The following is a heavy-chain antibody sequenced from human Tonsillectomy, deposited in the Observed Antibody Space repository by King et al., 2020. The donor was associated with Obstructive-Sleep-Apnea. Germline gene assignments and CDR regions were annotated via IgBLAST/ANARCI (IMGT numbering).Heavy chain of an antibody. V-gene: IGHV4-31*03. D-gene: IGHD4-17*01. CDR3: ARGLTTVTTAVFDT. Sequence: VQLQESGPGLVKPSQTLSLTCTVSGASISSGGNYWSWIRQTPGKGLEWIGYIYNNGRTDYNPSLKSRGTISVDTSKNQFSLKLTSVTAADTAVYYCARGLTTVTTAVFDTWGQGTLVTVSS. CDR2: IYNNGRT. CDR1: GASISSGGNY. J-gene: IGHJ5*02.